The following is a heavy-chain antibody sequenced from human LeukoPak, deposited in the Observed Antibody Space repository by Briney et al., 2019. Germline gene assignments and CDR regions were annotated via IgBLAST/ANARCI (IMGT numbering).Heavy chain of an antibody. J-gene: IGHJ4*02. CDR2: IYYSGST. Sequence: PSETLSLTCTVSGGSISSYYWSWIRQPPGKGLEWIGYIYYSGSTNYNPSLKSRVTISVDTSKNQFSLKLSSVTAADTAVYYCARAQYYGDYDYWGQGTLVTVSS. D-gene: IGHD4-17*01. CDR3: ARAQYYGDYDY. CDR1: GGSISSYY. V-gene: IGHV4-59*01.